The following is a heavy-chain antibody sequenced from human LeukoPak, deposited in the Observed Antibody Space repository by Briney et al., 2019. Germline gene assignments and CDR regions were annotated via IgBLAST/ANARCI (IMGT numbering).Heavy chain of an antibody. J-gene: IGHJ5*02. V-gene: IGHV1-18*04. D-gene: IGHD6-19*01. CDR1: GYTFTDHF. CDR2: ISAYNGNT. Sequence: ASVKVSCKASGYTFTDHFLHWVRQAPGQGLEWMGWISAYNGNTNYAQKFQGRVTITADKSTSTAYMELSSLRSEDTAVYYCATSPYSSGWYGGLLNWFDPWGQGTLVTVSS. CDR3: ATSPYSSGWYGGLLNWFDP.